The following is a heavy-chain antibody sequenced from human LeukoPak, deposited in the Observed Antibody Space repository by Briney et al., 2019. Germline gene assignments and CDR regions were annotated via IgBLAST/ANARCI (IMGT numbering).Heavy chain of an antibody. J-gene: IGHJ4*02. CDR1: GYNFATYG. CDR2: ISAYNDKT. D-gene: IGHD3-10*01. CDR3: ARDAARIPMLRGYDY. V-gene: IGHV1-18*01. Sequence: ASVKVSCKASGYNFATYGISWVRQAPGQGLEWMGWISAYNDKTNYAQKFQGRVTLTTDTSTSTAYMEMRSLRSDDTAVYYCARDAARIPMLRGYDYWGQGTLVTVSS.